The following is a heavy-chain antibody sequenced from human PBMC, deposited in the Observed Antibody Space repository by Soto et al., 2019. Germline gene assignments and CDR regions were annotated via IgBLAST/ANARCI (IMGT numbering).Heavy chain of an antibody. D-gene: IGHD3-3*01. CDR1: GGSISSGDYY. V-gene: IGHV4-30-4*01. CDR2: IYYSGST. CDR3: ARAASEYDFWSGSTFRHTHYGMDV. J-gene: IGHJ6*02. Sequence: QVQLQESGPGLVKPSQTLSLTCTVSGGSISSGDYYWSWIRQPPGKGLEWIGYIYYSGSTYYNPYRESAPTFSVDTSSNRHTVQLCSVTAADTAVYYCARAASEYDFWSGSTFRHTHYGMDVWGQGTTVTVSS.